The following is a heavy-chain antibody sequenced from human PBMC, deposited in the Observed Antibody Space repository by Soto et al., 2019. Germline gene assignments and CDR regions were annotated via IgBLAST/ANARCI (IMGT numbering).Heavy chain of an antibody. D-gene: IGHD4-4*01. J-gene: IGHJ4*02. V-gene: IGHV4-34*01. CDR2: INHSGST. CDR3: GRVATVASHFDY. CDR1: GGSFSGYY. Sequence: PSETLSLTCAVYGGSFSGYYWSWIRQPPGKGLEWIGEINHSGSTNYNPSLKSRVTISVDTSKNQFSLKLSSVTAADTAVYYCGRVATVASHFDYWGQGTLVTVSS.